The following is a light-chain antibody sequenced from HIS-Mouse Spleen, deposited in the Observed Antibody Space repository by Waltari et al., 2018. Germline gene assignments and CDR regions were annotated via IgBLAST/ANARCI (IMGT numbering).Light chain of an antibody. J-gene: IGKJ4*01. CDR2: LGS. CDR1: QGLLHSNGYNY. CDR3: MQALQTPLT. V-gene: IGKV2-28*01. Sequence: DIVMTQSPLSLPVTPGEPASISVRSSQGLLHSNGYNYLDWYLQKPAQSPQLMIYLGSNRAAGVTDRFSGSGSGTDFTLKISRVEAEDVGVYYCMQALQTPLTFGGGTKVEIK.